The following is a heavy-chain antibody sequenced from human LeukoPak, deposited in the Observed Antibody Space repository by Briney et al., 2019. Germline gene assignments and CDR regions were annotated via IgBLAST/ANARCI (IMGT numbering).Heavy chain of an antibody. CDR2: ISVGGRA. CDR1: GFSVGTNY. J-gene: IGHJ4*02. V-gene: IGHV3-53*01. CDR3: ARDDSYCGGDCYPASFDY. Sequence: GGSLRLSCAASGFSVGTNYMTWVRQAPGKGLEWVSVISVGGRADYADSVKGRFTISRDKSKNTQYLQMNSLRAEDTAVYYCARDDSYCGGDCYPASFDYWGQGTLVTVSS. D-gene: IGHD2-21*02.